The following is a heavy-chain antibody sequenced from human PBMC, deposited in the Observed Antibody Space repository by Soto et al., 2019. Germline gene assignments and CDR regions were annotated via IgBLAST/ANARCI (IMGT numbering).Heavy chain of an antibody. D-gene: IGHD2-8*01. CDR1: GFTFDDYA. J-gene: IGHJ6*02. CDR3: ARILRYCTNGVCYPAGYYYGMDV. V-gene: IGHV3-9*01. CDR2: ISWNSGSI. Sequence: GGSLRLSCAASGFTFDDYAMHWVRQAPGKGLEWVSGISWNSGSIGYADSVKGRFTISRDNAKNSLYLQMNSLRAEDTALYYCARILRYCTNGVCYPAGYYYGMDVWGQGTTVTVSS.